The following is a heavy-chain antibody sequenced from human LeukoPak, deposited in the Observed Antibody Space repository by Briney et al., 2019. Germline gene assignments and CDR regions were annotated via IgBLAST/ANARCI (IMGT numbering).Heavy chain of an antibody. J-gene: IGHJ6*03. CDR1: GYSFTSYW. CDR2: IYPGDSDT. D-gene: IGHD6-19*01. CDR3: ARQGYSSGWYSYYYYYMDV. Sequence: GESLKISCKGSGYSFTSYWIGWVRQMPGKGLEWMGIIYPGDSDTRYSPSFQGQVTISADKSISTAYLQWSSLKASDTAMYYCARQGYSSGWYSYYYYYMDVWGKGTTVTISS. V-gene: IGHV5-51*01.